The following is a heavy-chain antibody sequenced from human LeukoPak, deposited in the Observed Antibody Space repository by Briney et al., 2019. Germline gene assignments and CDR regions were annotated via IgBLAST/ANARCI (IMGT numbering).Heavy chain of an antibody. V-gene: IGHV1-2*02. CDR3: ARAIAQRAIFGVVISYYFDY. D-gene: IGHD3-3*01. CDR1: GYTFTGYY. J-gene: IGHJ4*02. Sequence: ASVKVSCKASGYTFTGYYMHWVRQAPGQGLEWMGWINPNSGGTNYAQKFQGRVTMTRDTSISTAYMELSRLRSDDTAVYYCARAIAQRAIFGVVISYYFDYWGQGTLVTVSS. CDR2: INPNSGGT.